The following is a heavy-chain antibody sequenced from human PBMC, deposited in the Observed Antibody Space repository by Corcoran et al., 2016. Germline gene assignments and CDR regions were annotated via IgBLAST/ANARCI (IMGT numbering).Heavy chain of an antibody. Sequence: QVQLVQSGAEVKKPGASVKVSCKASGYTFTSYGISWVRQAPGQGLEWMGWISAYNGNTNYAQKLQGRVTMTTDTSTSTAYMELRSLRSDDTAVYYCARILPYSVSYLGSAFYICGQWTMVTVSS. D-gene: IGHD3-10*01. CDR3: ARILPYSVSYLGSAFYI. CDR1: GYTFTSYG. V-gene: IGHV1-18*01. J-gene: IGHJ3*02. CDR2: ISAYNGNT.